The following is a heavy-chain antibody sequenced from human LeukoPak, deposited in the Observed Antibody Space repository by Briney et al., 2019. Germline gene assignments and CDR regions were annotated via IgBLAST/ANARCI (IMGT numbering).Heavy chain of an antibody. CDR1: GGSFSGYY. V-gene: IGHV4-34*01. CDR3: ARGVYGGHAVRGVSYYFDY. J-gene: IGHJ4*02. Sequence: ASETLSLTCAVYGGSFSGYYWSWIRQPPGKGLEWIGEINHSGSTNYNPSLKSRVTISVDTSKNQFSLKLSSVTAADTAVYYCARGVYGGHAVRGVSYYFDYWGQGTLVTVSS. D-gene: IGHD3-10*01. CDR2: INHSGST.